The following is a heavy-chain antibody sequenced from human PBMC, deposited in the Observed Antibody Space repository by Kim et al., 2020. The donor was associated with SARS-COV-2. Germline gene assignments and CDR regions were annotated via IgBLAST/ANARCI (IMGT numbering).Heavy chain of an antibody. Sequence: GGSLRLSCAASGFTFNICSMNWVRQAPGKGLEWVSFISSSSSYMYYADSVKGRFTISRDNAKNSLYLQMNSLRAEDTAVYYCARDLGSILCSSEVPFDPWGQGTLAT. CDR2: ISSSSSYM. CDR1: GFTFNICS. V-gene: IGHV3-21*01. J-gene: IGHJ5*02. D-gene: IGHD6-13*01. CDR3: ARDLGSILCSSEVPFDP.